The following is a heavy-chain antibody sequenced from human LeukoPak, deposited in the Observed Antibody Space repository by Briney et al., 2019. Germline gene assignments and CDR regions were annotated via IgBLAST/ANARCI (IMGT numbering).Heavy chain of an antibody. CDR1: GNTFTSYD. J-gene: IGHJ6*02. Sequence: GASVKVSCKASGNTFTSYDINWVRQATGQGLEWMGWMNPNSGNTGYAQKFQGRVTMTRNTSISTAYMELSSLRSEDTAVYYCARSDFWSGYYTGGMDVWGQGTTVTVSS. V-gene: IGHV1-8*01. CDR3: ARSDFWSGYYTGGMDV. CDR2: MNPNSGNT. D-gene: IGHD3-3*01.